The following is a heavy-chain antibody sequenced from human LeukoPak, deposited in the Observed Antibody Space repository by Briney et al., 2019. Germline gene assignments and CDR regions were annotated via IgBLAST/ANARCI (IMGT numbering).Heavy chain of an antibody. V-gene: IGHV3-30*03. D-gene: IGHD4-17*01. Sequence: GGSLILSCAASGFTFSSYGMHWVRQAPGKGLEWVSVISYDGSNKYYADSVKGRFTISRDNSKNTLYLQMNSLRSEDTALYYCARDATGDGDLESWGQGTLVTVSP. J-gene: IGHJ5*02. CDR2: ISYDGSNK. CDR3: ARDATGDGDLES. CDR1: GFTFSSYG.